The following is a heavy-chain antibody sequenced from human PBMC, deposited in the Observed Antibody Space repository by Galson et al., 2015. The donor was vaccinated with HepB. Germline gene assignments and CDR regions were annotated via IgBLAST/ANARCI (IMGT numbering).Heavy chain of an antibody. Sequence: SLRLSCAASGFTFSNYWVSWVRQAPGKGLEWVASIKQDGSDKYYADSVKGRFTISRDNSKSTLYLQMNSLRAEDTAVYYCAKVLLPTEGIAGVPYYYYYGMDVWGQGTTVTVSS. D-gene: IGHD6-13*01. CDR1: GFTFSNYW. CDR2: IKQDGSDK. CDR3: AKVLLPTEGIAGVPYYYYYGMDV. V-gene: IGHV3-7*01. J-gene: IGHJ6*02.